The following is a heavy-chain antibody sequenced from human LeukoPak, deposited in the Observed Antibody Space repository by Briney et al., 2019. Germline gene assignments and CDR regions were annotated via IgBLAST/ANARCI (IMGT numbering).Heavy chain of an antibody. J-gene: IGHJ4*02. CDR3: ARVEVPAALFDY. V-gene: IGHV4-59*01. CDR1: GGSISSYY. CDR2: IYYSGST. Sequence: SETLSLTCTVSGGSISSYYWSWIRQPPGKGLEWIGYIYYSGSTNYNPSLKSRVTISVDTSKNQFSLKLSSGAAADTAVYYWARVEVPAALFDYWGQGTLVTVSS. D-gene: IGHD2-2*01.